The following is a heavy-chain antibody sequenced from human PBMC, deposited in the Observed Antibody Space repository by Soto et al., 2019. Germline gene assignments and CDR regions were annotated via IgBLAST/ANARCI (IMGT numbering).Heavy chain of an antibody. D-gene: IGHD2-2*01. CDR3: ARSQGSSTSLQIYYYYYYGMDV. V-gene: IGHV1-69*01. J-gene: IGHJ6*02. Sequence: QVQLVQSGAEVKKPGSSVKVSCKASGGTFSSYAISWVRQAPGQGLEWMGGIIPISGTANYAQKFQGRVTITAEESTSTEYMELSSLRSKGTAVYYCARSQGSSTSLQIYYYYYYGMDVWGQGTTVTVSS. CDR1: GGTFSSYA. CDR2: IIPISGTA.